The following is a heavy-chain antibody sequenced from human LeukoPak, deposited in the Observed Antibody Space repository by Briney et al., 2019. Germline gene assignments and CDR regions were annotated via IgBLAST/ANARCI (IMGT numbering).Heavy chain of an antibody. CDR2: IYYSGSA. J-gene: IGHJ3*02. Sequence: PSETLSLTCTVSGGSISSSSYYWGWIRQPPGKGLEWIGSIYYSGSAYYNPSLKSRVTISVDTSKNQSSLKLSSVTAADTAVYYCARHLGGIDAFDIWGQGTMVTVSS. D-gene: IGHD4-23*01. CDR1: GGSISSSSYY. CDR3: ARHLGGIDAFDI. V-gene: IGHV4-39*01.